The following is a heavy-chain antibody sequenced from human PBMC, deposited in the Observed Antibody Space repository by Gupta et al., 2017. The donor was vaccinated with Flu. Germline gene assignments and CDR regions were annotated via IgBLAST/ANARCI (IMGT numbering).Heavy chain of an antibody. CDR3: AKDGPWTASCPYYCYYMDV. D-gene: IGHD2-2*01. CDR2: IASDGSHK. J-gene: IGHJ6*03. V-gene: IGHV3-30*18. Sequence: QMQLVDSGGGVVQFGTSLRLSCAASGFTFRSSVLPWVRQAPGKGLEWVADIASDGSHKDYADSVRGRFTISRDNSKNTLSLEMDSLRVEDTAVYYCAKDGPWTASCPYYCYYMDVWGKGTTVTVSS. CDR1: GFTFRSSV.